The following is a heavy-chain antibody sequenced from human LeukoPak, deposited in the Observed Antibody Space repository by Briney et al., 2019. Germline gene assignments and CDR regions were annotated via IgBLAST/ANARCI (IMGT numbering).Heavy chain of an antibody. CDR1: GFTFSTYA. D-gene: IGHD3-16*02. Sequence: GGSLRLSCAASGFTFSTYAIHWVRQAPGKGLEWVAVIWSDGSEQYYADSVKGRFIISRDNSKSTSNLQLNSLRAEDTAVYYCAREGGSRWGELSPWGQGTLVTVSS. CDR3: AREGGSRWGELSP. CDR2: IWSDGSEQ. V-gene: IGHV3-33*01. J-gene: IGHJ1*01.